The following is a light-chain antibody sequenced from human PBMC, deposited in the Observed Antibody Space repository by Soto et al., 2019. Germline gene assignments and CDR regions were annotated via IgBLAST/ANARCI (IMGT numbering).Light chain of an antibody. CDR3: QQSYSTPYT. CDR1: QSISSY. J-gene: IGKJ2*01. CDR2: AAS. Sequence: DIQMTQSPSSLSASVGDRVIITCRASQSISSYLNWYQQKPGKAPKLLIYAASSLQSGVPSRFSGSGSGTDFPLTISNLQPEDFATYYCQQSYSTPYTFGQGTKLEIK. V-gene: IGKV1-39*01.